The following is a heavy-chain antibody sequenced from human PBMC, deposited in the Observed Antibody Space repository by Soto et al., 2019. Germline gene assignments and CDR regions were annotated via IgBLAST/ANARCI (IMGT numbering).Heavy chain of an antibody. CDR2: INHSGST. Sequence: SETLSLTCAVYGGSFSGYYWSWIRQPPGKGLEWIGEINHSGSTNYNPSLKSRVTISVDTSKNQFSLKLSSVTAADTAVYYCASSGSITMIVAFDYWGQGTLVTV. V-gene: IGHV4-34*01. CDR1: GGSFSGYY. CDR3: ASSGSITMIVAFDY. J-gene: IGHJ4*02. D-gene: IGHD3-22*01.